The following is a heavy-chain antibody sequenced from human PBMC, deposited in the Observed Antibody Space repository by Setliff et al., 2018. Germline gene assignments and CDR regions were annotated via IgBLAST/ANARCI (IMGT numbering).Heavy chain of an antibody. CDR3: ARGGVAAAGKKGVFEH. V-gene: IGHV1-46*01. CDR2: INTGGGSA. D-gene: IGHD6-13*01. Sequence: GASVKVSCKASGYAFTSYYMYWVRQAPGQGLEWMGTINTGGGSASIVDQFQGRVSMTRDTSTSTVYLEFNSLTSDDTAVYFCARGGVAAAGKKGVFEHWGQGTLVTVSS. CDR1: GYAFTSYY. J-gene: IGHJ4*02.